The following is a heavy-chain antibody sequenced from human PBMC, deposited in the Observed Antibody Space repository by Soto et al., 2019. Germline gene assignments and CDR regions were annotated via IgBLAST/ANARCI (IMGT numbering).Heavy chain of an antibody. Sequence: PSETLSLTCTVSGGSISSYYWSWIRQPPGKGLEWIGYIYYSGSTNYNPSLKSRVTISVDTSKNQFSLKLSSVTAADTAVYYCARSPRITIFGVVIQKFDYWGQGTLVTVSS. D-gene: IGHD3-3*01. J-gene: IGHJ4*02. V-gene: IGHV4-59*08. CDR2: IYYSGST. CDR1: GGSISSYY. CDR3: ARSPRITIFGVVIQKFDY.